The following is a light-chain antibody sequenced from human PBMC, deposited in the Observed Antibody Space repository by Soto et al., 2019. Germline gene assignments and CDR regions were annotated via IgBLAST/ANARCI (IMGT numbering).Light chain of an antibody. V-gene: IGLV2-14*01. CDR3: SSYTTTNTLQLV. CDR2: EVS. Sequence: QSALTQPASVSGSPGQSITISCTGTSSDVGAYDYVSWYQQNPGKAPKLIISEVSDRPSGVSNRFSGSKSGNTASLTISGLQAEDEADYFCSSYTTTNTLQLVFGGGTKLTVL. CDR1: SSDVGAYDY. J-gene: IGLJ2*01.